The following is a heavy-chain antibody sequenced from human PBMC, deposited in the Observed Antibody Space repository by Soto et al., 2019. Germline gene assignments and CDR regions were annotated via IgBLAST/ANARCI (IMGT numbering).Heavy chain of an antibody. CDR1: GGSISSSNW. J-gene: IGHJ6*02. CDR3: ARGLGIAAAGQRNYYYYYGMDV. Sequence: LSLTCAVSGGSISSSNWWSWVRQPPGKGLEWIGEIYHSGSTNYNPSLKSRVTISVDKSKNQFSLKLSSVTAADTAVYYCARGLGIAAAGQRNYYYYYGMDVWGQGTTVTVSS. D-gene: IGHD6-13*01. CDR2: IYHSGST. V-gene: IGHV4-4*02.